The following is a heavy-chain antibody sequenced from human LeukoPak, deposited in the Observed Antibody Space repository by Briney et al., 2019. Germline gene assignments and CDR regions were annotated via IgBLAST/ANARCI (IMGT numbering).Heavy chain of an antibody. V-gene: IGHV3-7*01. CDR1: RFTFSSYW. D-gene: IGHD2-2*02. J-gene: IGHJ3*02. CDR2: IKQDGSEK. CDR3: ARDPLRYCGSTSCYSAFDI. Sequence: GGFLRLSCVASRFTFSSYWMSWVRQAPGKGLEWVSNIKQDGSEKSYVDSVKGRFTISRDNAKNSLYLQMNSLRAEDSAVYYCARDPLRYCGSTSCYSAFDIWGQGTMVTVSS.